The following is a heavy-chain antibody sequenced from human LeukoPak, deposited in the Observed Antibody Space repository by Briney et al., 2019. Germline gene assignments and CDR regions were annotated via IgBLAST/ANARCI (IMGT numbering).Heavy chain of an antibody. CDR2: IYYSGST. CDR3: ARKSLRYFDWAFDI. CDR1: GGSISSSSYY. J-gene: IGHJ3*02. V-gene: IGHV4-39*07. Sequence: SETLSLTCTVSGGSISSSSYYWGWIRQPPGKGLEWIGSIYYSGSTYYNPSLKSRVTISVDTSKNQFSLKLSSVTAADTAVYYCARKSLRYFDWAFDIWGQGTMVTVSS. D-gene: IGHD3-9*01.